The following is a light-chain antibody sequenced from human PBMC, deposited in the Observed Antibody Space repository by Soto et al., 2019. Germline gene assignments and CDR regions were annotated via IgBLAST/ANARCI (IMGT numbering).Light chain of an antibody. CDR2: AAS. V-gene: IGKV1-39*01. CDR1: QSISSY. J-gene: IGKJ1*01. CDR3: QQSYSTPPA. Sequence: DIQMTQSPSSLSASVGDRVTITCRASQSISSYLNWYQQKPGKAPKLLIYAASSVQSGVPSRFSRSGLGTDFTLNISSLQPEDSATYYCQQSYSTPPAFGQGTKVEIK.